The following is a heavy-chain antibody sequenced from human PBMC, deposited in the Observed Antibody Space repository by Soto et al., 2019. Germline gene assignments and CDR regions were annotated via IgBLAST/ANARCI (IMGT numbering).Heavy chain of an antibody. CDR3: AHRLGYSGSLSPFDY. D-gene: IGHD1-26*01. J-gene: IGHJ4*02. Sequence: QITLKESGPTLVKPTQTLTLTCTFSGFSLSTSGVCVGWIRQPPGKALEWLALIYWDDDKRYSPSLKSRLTITKDSSKSQLVLTVTNMHPVDTATYYCAHRLGYSGSLSPFDYWGQGTLVTVSS. CDR2: IYWDDDK. CDR1: GFSLSTSGVC. V-gene: IGHV2-5*02.